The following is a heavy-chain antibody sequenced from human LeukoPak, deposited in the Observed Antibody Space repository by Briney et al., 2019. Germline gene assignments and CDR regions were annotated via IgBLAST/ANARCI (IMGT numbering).Heavy chain of an antibody. V-gene: IGHV4-4*02. CDR2: IYHSGST. CDR1: GGSISSTDW. J-gene: IGHJ4*02. D-gene: IGHD4-23*01. Sequence: ASETLSLTCAVSGGSISSTDWWSWVRQPPGKGLEWIGEIYHSGSTNYNPSLMSRVIISIDKSENQFSLKLSSVTAADTAVYYCARARDYGGNSGLDYWGQGTLVTVSS. CDR3: ARARDYGGNSGLDY.